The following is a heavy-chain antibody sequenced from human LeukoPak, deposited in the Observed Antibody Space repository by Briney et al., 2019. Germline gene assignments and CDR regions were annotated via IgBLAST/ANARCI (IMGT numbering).Heavy chain of an antibody. J-gene: IGHJ3*02. CDR1: GGSISSGGYS. Sequence: SQTLSLTCAVPGGSISSGGYSWSWIRQPPGKGLEWIGYMYHSGTTHYNPSLKSRVTISVDRSKNQFSLKLSSVTAADTAVYYCVRGYYYDSSGYWVRAFDIWGQGTMVTVSS. V-gene: IGHV4-30-2*01. D-gene: IGHD3-22*01. CDR3: VRGYYYDSSGYWVRAFDI. CDR2: MYHSGTT.